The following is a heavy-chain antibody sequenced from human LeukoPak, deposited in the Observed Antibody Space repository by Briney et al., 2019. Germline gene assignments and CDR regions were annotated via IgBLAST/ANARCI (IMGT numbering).Heavy chain of an antibody. J-gene: IGHJ4*02. CDR1: GGTFSSYA. CDR2: IIPIFGTA. CDR3: ARDLFGVPPYYFDY. Sequence: SVTVSCKASGGTFSSYAISWVRQAPGQGLEWMGGIIPIFGTANYAQKFQGRVTITADESTSTAYMELSSLRSEDTAVYYCARDLFGVPPYYFDYWGQGTLVTVSS. D-gene: IGHD3-10*01. V-gene: IGHV1-69*13.